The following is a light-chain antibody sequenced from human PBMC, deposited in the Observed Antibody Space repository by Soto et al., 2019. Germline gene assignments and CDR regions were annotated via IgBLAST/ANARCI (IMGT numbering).Light chain of an antibody. Sequence: EIVLTQSPGTLSLSPGERATLNCRASQSVSSNLAWYQQKPGQAPRLLIYGASTRATGIPARFSGSGSGTEFTLTISSLQSEDFAVYYCQQYGNSPQTFGQGTKVDIK. CDR1: QSVSSN. CDR3: QQYGNSPQT. CDR2: GAS. V-gene: IGKV3-15*01. J-gene: IGKJ1*01.